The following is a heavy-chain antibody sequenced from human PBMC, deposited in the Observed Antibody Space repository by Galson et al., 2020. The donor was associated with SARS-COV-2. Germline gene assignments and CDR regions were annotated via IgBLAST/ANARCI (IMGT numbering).Heavy chain of an antibody. CDR1: GFTFSKYI. CDR2: ISYDGNNN. D-gene: IGHD3-22*01. CDR3: AKWGWGDYGSSGRSPFFDY. V-gene: IGHV3-30*18. Sequence: GGSLRLSCAASGFTFSKYIMHWVRQAPGKGLEWVAVISYDGNNNYYVDSVKGRFTISRDNSKNTLYLQMNSLRAEDTAIYYCAKWGWGDYGSSGRSPFFDYWGQGALVTVSP. J-gene: IGHJ4*02.